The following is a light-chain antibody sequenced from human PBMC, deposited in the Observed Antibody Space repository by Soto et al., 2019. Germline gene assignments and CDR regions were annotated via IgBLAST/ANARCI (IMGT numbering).Light chain of an antibody. Sequence: QSALTQPASVSGSPGQSITISCTGTSSDVGGYNYVFWYQHHPGKAPKLMIYEVTNRPSGVSSRFSGSKSGNTASLTISGLQAEDEADYYCSSYTVSVAPYVFGTGTKLTVL. V-gene: IGLV2-14*01. CDR1: SSDVGGYNY. J-gene: IGLJ1*01. CDR2: EVT. CDR3: SSYTVSVAPYV.